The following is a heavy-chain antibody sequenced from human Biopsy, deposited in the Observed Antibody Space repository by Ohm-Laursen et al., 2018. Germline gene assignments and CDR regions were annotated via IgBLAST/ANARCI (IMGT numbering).Heavy chain of an antibody. Sequence: GSLRLSCAASGFIFSYYEMNWFRQAPGRGLEWVSYISSSGLTLYYAESVKGRFTISRDDARRSLYLQMHGLRVEDTGIYYCAVTRFMSGSDSWGRGTLVTVSS. CDR3: AVTRFMSGSDS. J-gene: IGHJ4*02. V-gene: IGHV3-48*03. CDR2: ISSSGLTL. CDR1: GFIFSYYE. D-gene: IGHD3-10*01.